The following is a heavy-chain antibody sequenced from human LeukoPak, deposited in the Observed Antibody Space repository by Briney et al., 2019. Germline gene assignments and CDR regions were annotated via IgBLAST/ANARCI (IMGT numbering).Heavy chain of an antibody. D-gene: IGHD2-21*02. CDR1: GGSISSGDKY. CDR3: ARVTRWAGLEF. J-gene: IGHJ4*02. CDR2: IYYSGST. Sequence: SETLSLTCNVSGGSISSGDKYWSWIRQPPGKGLEWIGYIYYSGSTYYNPSLKSRLTISVDTSENQFSLHLTSVTAAGTAVYFCARVTRWAGLEFWGQGDLVTVSS. V-gene: IGHV4-30-4*01.